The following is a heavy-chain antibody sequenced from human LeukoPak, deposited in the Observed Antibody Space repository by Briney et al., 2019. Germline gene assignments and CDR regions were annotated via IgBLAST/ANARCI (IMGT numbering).Heavy chain of an antibody. CDR1: GGSISSYY. CDR3: ARLTYYYDSSGTKENWFDP. J-gene: IGHJ5*02. D-gene: IGHD3-22*01. V-gene: IGHV4-59*08. CDR2: IYYSGST. Sequence: SETLSLTCTVSGGSISSYYWSWIRQPPGKGLEWIGYIYYSGSTNYNPSLKSRVTISVDTSKNQFSLKLSSVTAADTAVYYCARLTYYYDSSGTKENWFDPWGQGTLVTVSS.